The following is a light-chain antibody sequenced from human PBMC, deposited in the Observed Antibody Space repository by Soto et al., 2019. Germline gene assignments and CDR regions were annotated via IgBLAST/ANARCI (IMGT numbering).Light chain of an antibody. CDR2: EVR. CDR3: SSYTSRSLVV. Sequence: QSALPQSASVSGSPGQSITISCTGTSSDVGGYNYVSWYQQHPGKAPKLIIYEVRNRPSGVSNRFSGSKSGNTASLTISELQAEDEADYYGSSYTSRSLVVFGGGTKGTVL. J-gene: IGLJ2*01. V-gene: IGLV2-14*01. CDR1: SSDVGGYNY.